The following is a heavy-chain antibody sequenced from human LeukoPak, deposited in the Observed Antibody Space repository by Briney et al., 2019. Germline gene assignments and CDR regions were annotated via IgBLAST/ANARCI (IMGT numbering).Heavy chain of an antibody. CDR1: GYSISSGYY. D-gene: IGHD1-26*01. J-gene: IGHJ4*02. Sequence: SETLSLTCTVSGYSISSGYYWGWIRQPPGKGLEWIGSIYHSGSTNYNPSLKSRVTISVDTSKNQFSLKLSSVTAADTAVYYCARGNRVGATIGYWGQGTLVTVSS. CDR2: IYHSGST. CDR3: ARGNRVGATIGY. V-gene: IGHV4-38-2*02.